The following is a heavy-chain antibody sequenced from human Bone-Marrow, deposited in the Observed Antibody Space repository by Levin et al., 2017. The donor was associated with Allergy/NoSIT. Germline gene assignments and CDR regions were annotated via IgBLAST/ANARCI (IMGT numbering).Heavy chain of an antibody. Sequence: GESLKISCAASGFTFSDHFMSWIRQSPGKGLEWISYISNRGGTIYYADSIKGRFTVSRDNANNSLYLQMNSLRAEDTAVYFCARGKVYYSGSDFFDSWGQGALVTVAS. CDR1: GFTFSDHF. V-gene: IGHV3-11*01. D-gene: IGHD3-10*01. CDR3: ARGKVYYSGSDFFDS. J-gene: IGHJ4*02. CDR2: ISNRGGTI.